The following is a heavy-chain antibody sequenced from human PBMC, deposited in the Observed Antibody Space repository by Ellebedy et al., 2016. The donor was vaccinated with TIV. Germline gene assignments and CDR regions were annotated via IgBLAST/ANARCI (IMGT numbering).Heavy chain of an antibody. D-gene: IGHD4-17*01. J-gene: IGHJ5*02. CDR2: ITYSGST. V-gene: IGHV4-59*01. Sequence: MPSETLSLTCTVSGDSINSYYWSWIRQPPGKGLEWIGYITYSGSTNYSPYLKSRFTMSLDTSKNQVSLKLSSVTASDTALYYCARGMTAVNPWGQGTLVTVSS. CDR3: ARGMTAVNP. CDR1: GDSINSYY.